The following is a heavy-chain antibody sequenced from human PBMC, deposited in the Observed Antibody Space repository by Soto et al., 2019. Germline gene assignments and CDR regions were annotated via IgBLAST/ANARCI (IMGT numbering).Heavy chain of an antibody. CDR2: IYPGDSDA. CDR1: GYSFTSYW. V-gene: IGHV5-51*01. Sequence: GESLKISCKGSGYSFTSYWIGWVRQMPGKGLEWMGIIYPGDSDARYSPSFQGQVTISADKSISTAYLQWSSLKAPDTAMYYCARHGLLYSGSSENDYWGQGTLVTVSS. D-gene: IGHD6-6*01. J-gene: IGHJ4*02. CDR3: ARHGLLYSGSSENDY.